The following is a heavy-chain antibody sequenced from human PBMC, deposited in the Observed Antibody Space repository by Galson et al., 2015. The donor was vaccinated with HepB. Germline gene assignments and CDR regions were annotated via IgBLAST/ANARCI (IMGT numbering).Heavy chain of an antibody. Sequence: SLRLSCAASGFTFSNAWMSWVRQAPGKGLEWVGRIKSKTDGGTTDYAAPVKGRFTISRDDSKNTLYLQMNSLKTEDTAVYYCTTDQVGEYSSSWYEGYGMDVWGQGTTVTVSS. CDR3: TTDQVGEYSSSWYEGYGMDV. D-gene: IGHD6-13*01. CDR2: IKSKTDGGTT. V-gene: IGHV3-15*01. J-gene: IGHJ6*02. CDR1: GFTFSNAW.